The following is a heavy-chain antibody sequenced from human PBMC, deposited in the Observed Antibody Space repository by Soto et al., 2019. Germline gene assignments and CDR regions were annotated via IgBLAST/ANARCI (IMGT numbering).Heavy chain of an antibody. V-gene: IGHV1-46*01. CDR2: INPSGGST. Sequence: ASVKVSCKASGYTFTSYYMHWVRQAPGQGLEWMGIINPSGGSTSYAQKFQGRVTMTRDTSTSTVYMELSSLRSEDTAVYYCATTYYYDSSGYYAPRYYYYGMDVWGQ. CDR3: ATTYYYDSSGYYAPRYYYYGMDV. CDR1: GYTFTSYY. J-gene: IGHJ6*02. D-gene: IGHD3-22*01.